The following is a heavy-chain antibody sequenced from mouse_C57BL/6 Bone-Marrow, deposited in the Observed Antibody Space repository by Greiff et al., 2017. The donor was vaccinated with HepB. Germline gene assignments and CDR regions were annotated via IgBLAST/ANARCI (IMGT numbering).Heavy chain of an antibody. CDR3: AKESSSYGMDF. D-gene: IGHD1-1*01. J-gene: IGHJ4*01. Sequence: QVQLQQPGAELVKPGASVKLSCKASGYTFTSYWMHWVKQRPGQGLEWIGMIHPNSGSTNYNEKFKSKATLTVDKSSSTAYMQLSSLTSEDSAVYYCAKESSSYGMDFWGRGTAVTVSA. CDR1: GYTFTSYW. V-gene: IGHV1-64*01. CDR2: IHPNSGST.